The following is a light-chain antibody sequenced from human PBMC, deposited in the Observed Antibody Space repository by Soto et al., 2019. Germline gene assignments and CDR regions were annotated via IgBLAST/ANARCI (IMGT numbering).Light chain of an antibody. J-gene: IGKJ4*01. CDR3: QQVTDSPPHT. Sequence: IQMTQSPSSVSASVGDRVTITCRASQDISSWLAWYQQTPGKAPKVLIHTASKLESGVPSRFSGSGSGTDFTLTISSLQPEDFATYYCQQVTDSPPHTFGGGTKVEI. CDR1: QDISSW. V-gene: IGKV1-12*01. CDR2: TAS.